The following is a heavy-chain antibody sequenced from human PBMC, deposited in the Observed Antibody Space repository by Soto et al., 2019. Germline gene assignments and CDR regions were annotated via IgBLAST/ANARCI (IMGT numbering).Heavy chain of an antibody. CDR1: GFTFSSYA. CDR3: ANIFNWKYFDY. Sequence: SGGSLRLSCAASGFTFSSYALSWVRQAPGKGLEWVSAISGSGGSTYYADSVKGRFTISRDNSQNTLYLQMNSLRAEDTAVYYCANIFNWKYFDYWGQGTLVTVSS. J-gene: IGHJ4*02. D-gene: IGHD1-1*01. CDR2: ISGSGGST. V-gene: IGHV3-23*01.